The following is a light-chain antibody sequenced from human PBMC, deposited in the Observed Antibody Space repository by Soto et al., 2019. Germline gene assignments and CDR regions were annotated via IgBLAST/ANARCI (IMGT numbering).Light chain of an antibody. CDR1: QTISRW. Sequence: DIQLTQTPSTLSASLGDVFTITCRASQTISRWLGWYQQKPGSAPKPLIYDASTLASLVPSRSSGSGSETEFTLPTSRLQPDDFATYFCHSRAFGQGTRLEI. CDR2: DAS. J-gene: IGKJ5*01. V-gene: IGKV1-5*01. CDR3: HSRA.